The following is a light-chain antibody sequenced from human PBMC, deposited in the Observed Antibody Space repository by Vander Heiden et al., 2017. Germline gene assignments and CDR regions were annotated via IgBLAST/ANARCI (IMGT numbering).Light chain of an antibody. J-gene: IGKJ2*01. CDR3: QQYGSSLGT. Sequence: IVLMQSAATLSLSPGERATLACRASQSVSSSYLAWYQQKPGQAPRLLIYGASSRATGIPDRFSGSGSGTDFTLTISRLEPEDFAVYYCQQYGSSLGTFGQGTKLEIK. CDR2: GAS. V-gene: IGKV3-20*01. CDR1: QSVSSSY.